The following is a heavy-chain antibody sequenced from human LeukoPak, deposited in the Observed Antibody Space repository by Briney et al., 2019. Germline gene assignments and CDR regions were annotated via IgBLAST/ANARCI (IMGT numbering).Heavy chain of an antibody. J-gene: IGHJ3*02. Sequence: PGGSLRLSCTASGFTFSSYSMNWVRQAPGKGLEWVSSISSSSSYIYYADSAKGRFTISRDNSKNTLYLQMNSLRAEDTAVYYCARGPRPRNLWFGEWGAFDIWGQGTMVTVSS. CDR2: ISSSSSYI. V-gene: IGHV3-21*01. CDR1: GFTFSSYS. CDR3: ARGPRPRNLWFGEWGAFDI. D-gene: IGHD3-10*01.